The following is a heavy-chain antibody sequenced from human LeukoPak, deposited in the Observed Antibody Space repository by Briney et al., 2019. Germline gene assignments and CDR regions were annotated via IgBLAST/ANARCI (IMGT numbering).Heavy chain of an antibody. CDR1: GFTFSGSA. D-gene: IGHD3-16*02. V-gene: IGHV3-73*01. CDR2: IRSTANGYAT. CDR3: TRGGFEITFGELSFKTRKTN. J-gene: IGHJ4*02. Sequence: GGSQRLSCAASGFTFSGSALHWVRQASGKGLEWVGRIRSTANGYATAYAASVKGRFTISRDDSKDTAYLQMNSLKTEDTAVYYYTRGGFEITFGELSFKTRKTNWGQGTLVTVSS.